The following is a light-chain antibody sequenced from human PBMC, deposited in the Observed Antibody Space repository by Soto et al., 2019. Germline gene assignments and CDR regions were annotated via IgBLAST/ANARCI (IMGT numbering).Light chain of an antibody. CDR1: SSNIGNNH. CDR2: RSN. Sequence: QSVLTQPPSASGTPGQRVTISCSGSSSNIGNNHVYWYQQLPGTAPKLLIYRSNQRPSGVPDRFSGSMSGTSASLAISGLRCEEVADYHCAAWDGRLSGVIFGGGTKVPVL. J-gene: IGLJ2*01. V-gene: IGLV1-47*01. CDR3: AAWDGRLSGVI.